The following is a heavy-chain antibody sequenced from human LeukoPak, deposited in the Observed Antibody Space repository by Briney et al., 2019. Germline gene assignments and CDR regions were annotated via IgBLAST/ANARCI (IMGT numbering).Heavy chain of an antibody. V-gene: IGHV3-43*02. Sequence: GASLRLSCAASGFTFDDYAMHWVRQGPGKSLEWVSLISGDASSTKYADSVKGRFTISRDNSKNSLFLQMNSLRTEDTALYFCAKSLRSASYSSGAGYWGQGTLVTVSS. CDR1: GFTFDDYA. CDR2: ISGDASST. D-gene: IGHD3-10*01. CDR3: AKSLRSASYSSGAGY. J-gene: IGHJ4*02.